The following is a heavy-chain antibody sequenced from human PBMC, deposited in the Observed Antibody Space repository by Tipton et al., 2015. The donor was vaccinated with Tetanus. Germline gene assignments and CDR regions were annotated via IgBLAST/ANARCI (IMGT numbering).Heavy chain of an antibody. CDR3: ARDPYYFDSSGRYTYYGMDV. CDR2: IYSSGST. D-gene: IGHD3-22*01. J-gene: IGHJ6*02. Sequence: TLSLTCTVPGGSISSGGYYWSWIRQQPGKGLEWIGYIYSSGSTYYNPSLKSRITLSLETSKNQFSLRLSSVTAADTAVYYCARDPYYFDSSGRYTYYGMDVWGQGTTVTVSS. V-gene: IGHV4-31*03. CDR1: GGSISSGGYY.